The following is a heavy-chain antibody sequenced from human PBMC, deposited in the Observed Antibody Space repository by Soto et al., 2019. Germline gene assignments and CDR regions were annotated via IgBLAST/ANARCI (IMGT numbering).Heavy chain of an antibody. CDR2: IIPIFGTA. Sequence: QVQLVQSGAEVKKPGSSVKVSCKASGGTFSSYAISWVRQAPGQGLEWMGGIIPIFGTANYAQKFQGRVKINAEKSTSTAYMELGSLGSGGKGVYYCARDLDGYGGGGFDYWGQGTLVTVSS. V-gene: IGHV1-69*06. J-gene: IGHJ4*02. D-gene: IGHD5-12*01. CDR1: GGTFSSYA. CDR3: ARDLDGYGGGGFDY.